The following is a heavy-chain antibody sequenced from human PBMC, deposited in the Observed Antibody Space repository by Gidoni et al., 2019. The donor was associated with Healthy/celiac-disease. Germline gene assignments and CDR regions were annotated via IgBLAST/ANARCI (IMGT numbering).Heavy chain of an antibody. J-gene: IGHJ6*02. CDR3: AKDGGYGSGGSCLRQWGWEGVYGMDV. D-gene: IGHD2-15*01. V-gene: IGHV3-23*01. Sequence: SGFTFSSYAMSWVRQAPGKGLEWVSAISGSGGSTYYADSGKGRFTISRDKSKNTLDLQMKSLRAEDRAVYYCAKDGGYGSGGSCLRQWGWEGVYGMDVWGQGTTVTVSS. CDR1: GFTFSSYA. CDR2: ISGSGGST.